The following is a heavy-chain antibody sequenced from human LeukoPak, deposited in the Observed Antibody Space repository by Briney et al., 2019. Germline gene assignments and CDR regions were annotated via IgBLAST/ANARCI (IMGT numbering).Heavy chain of an antibody. Sequence: ASVKVSCKASGYTFTSYGISWVRQAPGQGLERMGWISAYNGNTNYAQKLQGRVTMTTDTSTSTAYMELRSLRSDDTAVYYCAREDIAVAGTGGYFDYWGQGTLVTVSS. J-gene: IGHJ4*02. D-gene: IGHD6-19*01. CDR1: GYTFTSYG. CDR3: AREDIAVAGTGGYFDY. CDR2: ISAYNGNT. V-gene: IGHV1-18*01.